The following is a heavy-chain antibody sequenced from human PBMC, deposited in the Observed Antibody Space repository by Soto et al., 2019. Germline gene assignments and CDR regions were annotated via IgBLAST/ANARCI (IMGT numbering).Heavy chain of an antibody. V-gene: IGHV4-31*03. CDR3: AICPTLSRFCSGGSCSTEYNWFDP. Sequence: SETLSLTCTVSGGSISSGGYYWSWIRQHPGKGLEWIGYIYYSGSTYYNPSLKSRVTISVDTSKNQFSLKLSSVTAAATAVYYCAICPTLSRFCSGGSCSTEYNWFDPWGQGTLVTVSS. CDR1: GGSISSGGYY. J-gene: IGHJ5*02. D-gene: IGHD2-15*01. CDR2: IYYSGST.